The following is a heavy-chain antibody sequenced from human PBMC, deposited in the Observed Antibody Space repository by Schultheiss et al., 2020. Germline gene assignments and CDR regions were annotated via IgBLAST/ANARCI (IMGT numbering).Heavy chain of an antibody. V-gene: IGHV4-39*02. J-gene: IGHJ6*02. Sequence: SQTLSLTCTVSGGSISSSSYYWGWIRQPPGKGLEWIGTIYYSGTTYYNPSLKSRVTISVDTSKNQFSLKLSSVTAADTAVYYCAREAVTTSYYYYGMDVWGQGTTVTVSS. CDR2: IYYSGTT. D-gene: IGHD4-17*01. CDR1: GGSISSSSYY. CDR3: AREAVTTSYYYYGMDV.